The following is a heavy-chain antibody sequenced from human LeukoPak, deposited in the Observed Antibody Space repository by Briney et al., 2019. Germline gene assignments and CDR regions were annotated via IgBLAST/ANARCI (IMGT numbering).Heavy chain of an antibody. J-gene: IGHJ4*02. CDR1: GGTFSSYA. V-gene: IGHV1-69*01. CDR3: ARDREVRGAITSLWDY. Sequence: WASVKVSCKASGGTFSSYAISWVRQAPGQGLEWMGGIIPIFGTANYAQKFQGRVTITADESTSTAYMELSSLRSEDTAVYYCARDREVRGAITSLWDYWGQGTLVTVSS. D-gene: IGHD3-10*01. CDR2: IIPIFGTA.